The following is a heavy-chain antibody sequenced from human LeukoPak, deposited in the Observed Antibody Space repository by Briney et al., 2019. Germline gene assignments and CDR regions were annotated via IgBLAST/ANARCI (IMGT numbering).Heavy chain of an antibody. Sequence: PSQTLSLTCTVSGASISSYYWSWIRQPAGKGLEWLGRIYTSGSSNYNPSLKSRVTMSVDTSKNQFSLKLSSVTAADTAVYYCAREAVAGPCLDVWGKGTTVTISS. CDR2: IYTSGSS. CDR1: GASISSYY. V-gene: IGHV4-4*07. CDR3: AREAVAGPCLDV. J-gene: IGHJ6*04. D-gene: IGHD6-19*01.